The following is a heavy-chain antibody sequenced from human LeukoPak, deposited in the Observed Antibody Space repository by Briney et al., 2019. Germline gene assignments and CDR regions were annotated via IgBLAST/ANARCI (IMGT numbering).Heavy chain of an antibody. CDR3: ARQYFGYDTSGPYSHFDY. CDR2: IYHSGST. J-gene: IGHJ4*02. CDR1: GASISSGGYY. D-gene: IGHD1-26*01. Sequence: PSQTLSLTCTVSGASISSGGYYWSWIRQPPGKGPEWIGYIYHSGSTYYSPSLESRVTISVDRSKNQFSLRLTSVTAADTAVYYCARQYFGYDTSGPYSHFDYWGQGTLVTVSS. V-gene: IGHV4-30-2*01.